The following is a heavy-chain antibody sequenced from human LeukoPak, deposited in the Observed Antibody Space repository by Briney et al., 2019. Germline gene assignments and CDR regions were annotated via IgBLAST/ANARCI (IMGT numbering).Heavy chain of an antibody. CDR2: IYPSGGST. CDR3: ARGEVAGPFDY. Sequence: ASVKDSCKESRYTFTSYYMHWVRQAPGQGLEWMGIIYPSGGSTSYAQKFQGRVTMTRDTSTSTVYMELSSLRSEDTAVYYCARGEVAGPFDYWGQGTLVTVSS. D-gene: IGHD6-19*01. V-gene: IGHV1-46*03. J-gene: IGHJ4*02. CDR1: RYTFTSYY.